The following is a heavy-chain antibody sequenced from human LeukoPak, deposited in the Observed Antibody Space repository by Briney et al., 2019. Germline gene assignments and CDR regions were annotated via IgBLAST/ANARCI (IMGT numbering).Heavy chain of an antibody. D-gene: IGHD1-1*01. J-gene: IGHJ4*02. CDR1: GGSFSGYY. CDR3: ARTTYNWNDGGGVRFDY. CDR2: INHSGST. Sequence: SETLSLTCAVYGGSFSGYYWSWIRQPPGKGLEWIGEINHSGSTNYNPSLKSRATISVDTPKNQFSLKLSSVTAADTAVYYCARTTYNWNDGGGVRFDYWGQGILVTVSS. V-gene: IGHV4-34*01.